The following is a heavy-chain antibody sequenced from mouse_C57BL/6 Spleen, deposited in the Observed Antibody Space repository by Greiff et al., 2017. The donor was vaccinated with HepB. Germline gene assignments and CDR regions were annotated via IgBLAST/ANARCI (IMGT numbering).Heavy chain of an antibody. V-gene: IGHV10-1*01. CDR1: GFSFNTYA. CDR2: IRSKSNNYAT. J-gene: IGHJ2*01. Sequence: GGGLVQPKGSLKLSCAASGFSFNTYAMNWVRQAPGKGLEWVARIRSKSNNYATYYADSVKDRFTISRDDSESMLYLQMNNLKTEDTAMYYCVRHNYSNYFDYWGQGTTLTVSS. D-gene: IGHD2-5*01. CDR3: VRHNYSNYFDY.